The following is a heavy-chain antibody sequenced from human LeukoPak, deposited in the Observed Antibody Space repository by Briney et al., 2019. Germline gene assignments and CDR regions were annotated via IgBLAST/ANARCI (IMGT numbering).Heavy chain of an antibody. J-gene: IGHJ4*02. CDR2: IYYSGST. Sequence: SETLSLTCTVSGGSISSYYWSWIRQPPGKGLEWIGSIYYSGSTYYNPSLKSRVTISVDTSKNQFSLKLSSVTAADTAVYYCAREQYYYDSSGYYEDYFDYWGQGTLVTVSS. CDR1: GGSISSYY. D-gene: IGHD3-22*01. V-gene: IGHV4-59*05. CDR3: AREQYYYDSSGYYEDYFDY.